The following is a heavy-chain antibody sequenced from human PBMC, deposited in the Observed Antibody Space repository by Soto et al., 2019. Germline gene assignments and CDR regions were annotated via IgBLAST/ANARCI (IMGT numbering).Heavy chain of an antibody. V-gene: IGHV4-61*01. J-gene: IGHJ6*02. Sequence: ETLSLTCTVSGGSVSSGTYYWSWIRQPPGRGLEWIGYISYSGSTNYNPSLKSRVTLSVDTSKNQFSLKLSSVTAADTAVYYCARDTVAGDSYYYYYGLDVWGQGTTVTVSS. D-gene: IGHD7-27*01. CDR2: ISYSGST. CDR3: ARDTVAGDSYYYYYGLDV. CDR1: GGSVSSGTYY.